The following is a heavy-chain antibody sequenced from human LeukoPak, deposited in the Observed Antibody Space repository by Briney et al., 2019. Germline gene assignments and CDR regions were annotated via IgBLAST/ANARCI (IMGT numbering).Heavy chain of an antibody. J-gene: IGHJ4*02. CDR3: ARDPQYGGNSFDL. Sequence: SETLSLTCTVSGGSISSYYWSWIRQPPGKGLEWIGYIYYSGSTNYNPSLKSRVTISLDTSKNQFSLRLSSVTAADTAVYYCARDPQYGGNSFDLWGQGTQVTVSS. D-gene: IGHD4-23*01. V-gene: IGHV4-59*12. CDR1: GGSISSYY. CDR2: IYYSGST.